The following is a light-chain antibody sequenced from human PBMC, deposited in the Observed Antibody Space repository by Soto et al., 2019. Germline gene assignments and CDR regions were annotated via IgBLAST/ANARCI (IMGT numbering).Light chain of an antibody. CDR1: SSDVGGYNY. CDR2: AVS. J-gene: IGLJ1*01. CDR3: SSYTSSSTLYV. Sequence: QSALTRPASVSGSPGQSITISCTGTSSDVGGYNYVSWYQQHPGKAPKLMIYAVSNRPSGVATRFSGSKSGNMASLTISGLHAEDEADYYCSSYTSSSTLYVFGTGTKMTVL. V-gene: IGLV2-14*01.